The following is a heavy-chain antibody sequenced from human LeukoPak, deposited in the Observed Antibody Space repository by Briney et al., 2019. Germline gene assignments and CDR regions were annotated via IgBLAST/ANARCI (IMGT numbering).Heavy chain of an antibody. CDR1: GFTFSSYW. J-gene: IGHJ4*02. V-gene: IGHV3-7*01. CDR2: IKQDGSEK. Sequence: GGSLRLSCAASGFTFSSYWMSWVRQAPGKGLEWVANIKQDGSEKYYVDPVKGRFTISRDNAKNSLYLQMNSLRAEDTAVYYCARVWGSGWFRGAYYFDYWGQGTLVTVSS. CDR3: ARVWGSGWFRGAYYFDY. D-gene: IGHD6-19*01.